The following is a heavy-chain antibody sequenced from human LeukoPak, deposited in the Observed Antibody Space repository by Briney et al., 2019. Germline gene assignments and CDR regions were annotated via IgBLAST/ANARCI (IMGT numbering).Heavy chain of an antibody. V-gene: IGHV4-34*01. CDR3: AVYCSSTSCHNDY. D-gene: IGHD2-2*01. J-gene: IGHJ4*02. Sequence: SETLSLTCAVYGGSFSGYYWTWIRQTPGKGLEWIGEIHYSGSATYNPSLKSRVTISVDTSKNQFSLKLSSVTAADTAVYYCAVYCSSTSCHNDYWGQGTLVTVSS. CDR2: IHYSGSA. CDR1: GGSFSGYY.